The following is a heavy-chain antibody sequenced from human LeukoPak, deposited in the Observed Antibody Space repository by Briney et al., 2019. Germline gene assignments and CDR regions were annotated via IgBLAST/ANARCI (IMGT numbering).Heavy chain of an antibody. CDR2: INHSGST. Sequence: PSETLSLTCTVSGGSVSSGSYYWSWIRQPPGKGLEWIGEINHSGSTNYNPSLKSRVTISVDTSKNQFSLKLSSVTAADTAVYYCARGPYYYYYGMDVWGQGTTVTVSS. J-gene: IGHJ6*02. CDR3: ARGPYYYYYGMDV. CDR1: GGSVSSGSYY. V-gene: IGHV4-39*07.